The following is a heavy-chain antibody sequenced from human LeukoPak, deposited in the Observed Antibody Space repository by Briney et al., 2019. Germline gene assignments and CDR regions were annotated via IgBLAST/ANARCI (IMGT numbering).Heavy chain of an antibody. CDR1: GYTFIAYY. CDR3: ARAYGSGSSYHPDY. CDR2: INPNSGGT. V-gene: IGHV1-2*02. J-gene: IGHJ4*02. D-gene: IGHD3-10*01. Sequence: ASVKVSCKASGYTFIAYYMHWVRQAPGQGLEWMGWINPNSGGTNSSQKFQDRVTLTRDTSISTAYMELGSLRSDDTAIYYCARAYGSGSSYHPDYWGQGTLVTVSS.